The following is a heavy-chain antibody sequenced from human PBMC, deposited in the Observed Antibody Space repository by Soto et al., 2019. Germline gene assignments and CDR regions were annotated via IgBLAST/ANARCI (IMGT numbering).Heavy chain of an antibody. D-gene: IGHD3-22*01. V-gene: IGHV3-66*01. CDR2: IYSGGST. CDR1: GFTVSSNY. Sequence: EVQLVESGGGLVQPGGSLRLSCAASGFTVSSNYMSWVRQAPGKGLEWVSVIYSGGSTYYADSVKGRFTISRDNSKNTLYLQMNSLRAEDTAVYYCASKDYDSSGYYLEYFQHWGQGTLVTVSS. J-gene: IGHJ1*01. CDR3: ASKDYDSSGYYLEYFQH.